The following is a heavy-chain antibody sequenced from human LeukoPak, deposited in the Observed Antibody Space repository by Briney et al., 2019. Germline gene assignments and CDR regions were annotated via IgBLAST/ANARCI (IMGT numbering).Heavy chain of an antibody. D-gene: IGHD3-22*01. CDR3: AKDQYVYDSSGYYY. CDR2: ISGSGGST. J-gene: IGHJ4*02. Sequence: GGSLRLSCAASGFTFSSYAMSWVRQAPGKGLEWVSAISGSGGSTYHADSVKGRFTISRDNSKNTLYLQMNSLRAEDTAVYYCAKDQYVYDSSGYYYWGQGTLVTVSS. CDR1: GFTFSSYA. V-gene: IGHV3-23*01.